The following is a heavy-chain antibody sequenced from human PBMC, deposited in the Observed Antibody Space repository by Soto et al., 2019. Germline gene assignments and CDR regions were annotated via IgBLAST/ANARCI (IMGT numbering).Heavy chain of an antibody. CDR3: AKEFRARTGYFGP. J-gene: IGHJ5*02. Sequence: ASVKVSCKASGYTFTDYHIHWVQQAPGKGLEWMGLVDPEDAETIYAERFLGRVTITADTSTDTTYMELSSLRSEDTAVYYCAKEFRARTGYFGPWGQGTMVTVSS. CDR2: VDPEDAET. CDR1: GYTFTDYH. V-gene: IGHV1-69-2*01. D-gene: IGHD3-10*01.